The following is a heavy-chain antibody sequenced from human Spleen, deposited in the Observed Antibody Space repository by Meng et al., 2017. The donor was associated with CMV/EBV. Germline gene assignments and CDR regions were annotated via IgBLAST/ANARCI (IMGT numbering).Heavy chain of an antibody. CDR3: ARDGSEGYDFWSGYYTGESWFDP. CDR2: ISSSSSYI. V-gene: IGHV3-21*01. Sequence: EVQLVESGGGLVKPGGSLRLSCAASGFTVSSYSMNWVRQAPGKGLEWVSSISSSSSYIYYADSVKGRFTISRDNAKNSLYLQMNSLRAEDTAVYYCARDGSEGYDFWSGYYTGESWFDPWGQGTLVTVSS. CDR1: GFTVSSYS. D-gene: IGHD3-3*01. J-gene: IGHJ5*02.